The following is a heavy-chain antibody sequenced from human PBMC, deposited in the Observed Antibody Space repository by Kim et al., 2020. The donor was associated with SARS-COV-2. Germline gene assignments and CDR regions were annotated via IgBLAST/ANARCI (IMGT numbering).Heavy chain of an antibody. CDR1: GYTFTSSG. Sequence: ASVKVSCKASGYTFTSSGISWVRQAPGQGLEWMGWISAYNGNTNYAQKLQGRVTMTTDTSTSTAYMELRSLRSDDTAVDYCAREDPSNGAGSAVDYWGQGTLVTVSS. V-gene: IGHV1-18*04. D-gene: IGHD1-26*01. CDR2: ISAYNGNT. CDR3: AREDPSNGAGSAVDY. J-gene: IGHJ4*02.